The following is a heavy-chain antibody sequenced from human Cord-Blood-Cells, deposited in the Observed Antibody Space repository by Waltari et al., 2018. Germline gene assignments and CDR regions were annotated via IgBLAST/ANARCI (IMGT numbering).Heavy chain of an antibody. CDR2: IYHSGST. CDR3: ARDYRRGGVRWFDP. J-gene: IGHJ5*02. V-gene: IGHV4-38-2*02. CDR1: GYSISSGYY. Sequence: QVQLQESGPGLVKPSETLSLTCAVSGYSISSGYYWGWTRPPPGKGLEWIGSIYHSGSTYYNPSLKSRVTISVDTSKNQFSLKLSSVTAADTAVYYCARDYRRGGVRWFDPWGQGTLVTVSS. D-gene: IGHD3-16*01.